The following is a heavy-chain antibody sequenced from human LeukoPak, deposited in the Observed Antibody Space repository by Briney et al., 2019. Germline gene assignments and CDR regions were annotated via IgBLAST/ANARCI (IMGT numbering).Heavy chain of an antibody. D-gene: IGHD3-10*01. CDR2: IKQDGREK. Sequence: GGSLRLSCAASGFTFTCCWMSWVRQTPGKGLEWVASIKQDGREKFYADSVKGRFTISRDNAKNSLYLQVNSLRAEDTAVYYCARRITMVRGVTPFDYWGQGTLVTVSS. J-gene: IGHJ4*02. CDR1: GFTFTCCW. CDR3: ARRITMVRGVTPFDY. V-gene: IGHV3-7*01.